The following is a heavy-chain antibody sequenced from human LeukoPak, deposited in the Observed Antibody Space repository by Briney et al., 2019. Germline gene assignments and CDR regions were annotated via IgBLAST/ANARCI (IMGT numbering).Heavy chain of an antibody. CDR2: TKQDGREQ. CDR1: GFPFSGYW. V-gene: IGHV3-7*01. Sequence: GGSLRLSRAASGFPFSGYWMDWVRQAPGKGMEWVANTKQDGREQYYADSVQGRFTISRDNAKNALYLQMNSLRAEDTAVYYCSRSREYWGQGALVTVSS. J-gene: IGHJ4*02. CDR3: SRSREY.